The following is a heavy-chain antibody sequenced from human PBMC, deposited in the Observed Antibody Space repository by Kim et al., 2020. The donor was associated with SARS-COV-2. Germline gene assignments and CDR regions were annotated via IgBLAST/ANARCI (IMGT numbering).Heavy chain of an antibody. CDR2: IIPILGIA. J-gene: IGHJ3*02. D-gene: IGHD5-12*01. Sequence: SVKVSCKASGGTFSSYTISWVRQAPGQGLEWMGRIIPILGIANYAQKFQGRVTITADKSTSTAYMELSSLRSEDTAVYYCARSGGESDIVATIVPGAFDIWGQGTMVTVSS. CDR3: ARSGGESDIVATIVPGAFDI. V-gene: IGHV1-69*02. CDR1: GGTFSSYT.